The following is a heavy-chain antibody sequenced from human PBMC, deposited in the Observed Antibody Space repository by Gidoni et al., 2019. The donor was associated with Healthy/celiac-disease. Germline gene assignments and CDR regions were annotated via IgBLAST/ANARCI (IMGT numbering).Heavy chain of an antibody. Sequence: QVQLQESGPGLVKPSETLSLTCPVSGGSISSYYWSWIRQPPGKGLEWIGYIYYSGSTNYNPSLKSRVTISVDTSKNQFFLKLSSVTAADTAVYYCATSPREPNSSGWYPSFDYWGQGTLVTISS. CDR1: GGSISSYY. CDR3: ATSPREPNSSGWYPSFDY. V-gene: IGHV4-59*01. J-gene: IGHJ4*02. CDR2: IYYSGST. D-gene: IGHD6-19*01.